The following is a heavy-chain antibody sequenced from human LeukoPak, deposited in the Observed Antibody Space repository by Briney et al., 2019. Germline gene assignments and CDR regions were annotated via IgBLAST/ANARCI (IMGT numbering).Heavy chain of an antibody. D-gene: IGHD5-24*01. Sequence: PGGSLGLSCAASGFTFSSYAMSWVRQAPGKGLEWVSAISGSGGSTYYADSVKGRFTISRDNSKNTLYLQMNSLRAEDTAVYYCAKDLAVDDAFDIWGQGTMVTVSS. CDR3: AKDLAVDDAFDI. J-gene: IGHJ3*02. CDR1: GFTFSSYA. V-gene: IGHV3-23*01. CDR2: ISGSGGST.